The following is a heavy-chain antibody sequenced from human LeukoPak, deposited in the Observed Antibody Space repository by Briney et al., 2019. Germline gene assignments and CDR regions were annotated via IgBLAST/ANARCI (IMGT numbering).Heavy chain of an antibody. CDR3: ARRSMDSSSSAFDY. J-gene: IGHJ4*02. Sequence: SETLSLTCTVSGGSISSYYWSWIRQPPGKGLEWIGYIYYSGSTNYNPSLKSRVTISVATSKNQFSLKLSSVTAADTAVYYCARRSMDSSSSAFDYWGQGTLVTVSS. D-gene: IGHD6-6*01. CDR2: IYYSGST. V-gene: IGHV4-59*08. CDR1: GGSISSYY.